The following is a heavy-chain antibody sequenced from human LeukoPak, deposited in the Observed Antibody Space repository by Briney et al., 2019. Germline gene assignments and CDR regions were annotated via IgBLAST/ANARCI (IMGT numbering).Heavy chain of an antibody. D-gene: IGHD6-19*01. Sequence: MPSETLSLTCSVFGGSISGFYWTWIRQPPGKGQEWIGNIHYSGNTNYNPSLKSRVTIFIDTSRNQFSLNLSSVTAADTAVYFCARHRGGWYPDSWGQGTLVTVSS. CDR2: IHYSGNT. V-gene: IGHV4-59*08. CDR3: ARHRGGWYPDS. CDR1: GGSISGFY. J-gene: IGHJ4*02.